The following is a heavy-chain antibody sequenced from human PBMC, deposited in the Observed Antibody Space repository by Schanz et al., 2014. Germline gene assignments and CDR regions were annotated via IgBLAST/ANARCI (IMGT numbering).Heavy chain of an antibody. CDR3: ARDFHGYGPHLDY. V-gene: IGHV3-33*08. Sequence: VQLVESGGGLVQPGGSLRLSCAASGFTFSSYWMHWVRQVPGKGLVWVAILWHDGSKKYYADSVKGRFTVSRDNSKNTLYLQLNSLRAEDTAVYYCARDFHGYGPHLDYWGQGSLXTVSS. D-gene: IGHD5-12*01. CDR2: LWHDGSKK. CDR1: GFTFSSYW. J-gene: IGHJ4*02.